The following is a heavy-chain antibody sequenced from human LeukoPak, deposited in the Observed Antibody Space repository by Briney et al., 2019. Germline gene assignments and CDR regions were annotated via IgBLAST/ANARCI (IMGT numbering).Heavy chain of an antibody. CDR3: ARDALGYCSSTSCPYYYYYGMDV. V-gene: IGHV3-30-3*01. Sequence: PGGSLRLSCAASGFTFSSYAMHWVRQAPGKGLEWVAVISYDGSNKYYADSVKGRFTISRDNSKNTLYLQMNSLRAEDTAVYYYARDALGYCSSTSCPYYYYYGMDVWGQGTTVTVSS. J-gene: IGHJ6*02. CDR2: ISYDGSNK. D-gene: IGHD2-2*01. CDR1: GFTFSSYA.